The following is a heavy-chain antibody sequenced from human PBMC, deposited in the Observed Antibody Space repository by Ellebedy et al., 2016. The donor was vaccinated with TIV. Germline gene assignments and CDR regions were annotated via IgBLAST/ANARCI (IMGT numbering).Heavy chain of an antibody. CDR2: MNPNSGNT. D-gene: IGHD3-10*01. Sequence: ASVKVSXXASGYTFTSYDINWVRQATGQGLEWMGWMNPNSGNTGYAQKFQGRVTMTRNTSISTAYMELSSLRSEDTAVYYCAFMTGSGSSPPPWGQGTLVTVSS. CDR3: AFMTGSGSSPPP. CDR1: GYTFTSYD. J-gene: IGHJ5*02. V-gene: IGHV1-8*01.